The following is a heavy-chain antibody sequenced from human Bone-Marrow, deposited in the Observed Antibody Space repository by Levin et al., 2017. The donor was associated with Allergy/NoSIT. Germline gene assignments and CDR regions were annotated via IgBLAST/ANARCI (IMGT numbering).Heavy chain of an antibody. D-gene: IGHD1-14*01. J-gene: IGHJ4*02. V-gene: IGHV3-74*01. Sequence: LSLTCAASGFTSRRYWMHWVRQPPGKGLKWVSRIYSDETSADFADSVKGRFTISRDNAKNTVYLQMNSLRVEDTAVYYCARHNNPGDYFDFWGQGTLVTVSS. CDR3: ARHNNPGDYFDF. CDR2: IYSDETSA. CDR1: GFTSRRYW.